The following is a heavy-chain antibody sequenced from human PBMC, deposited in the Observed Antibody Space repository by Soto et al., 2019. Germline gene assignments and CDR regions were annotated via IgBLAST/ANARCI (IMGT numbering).Heavy chain of an antibody. Sequence: ASVKVSCKASGYTFTSYYMHWVRQAPGQGLEWMGIINPSGGSTSYAQEFQGRVTMTRDTSTSTVYMELSSLRSEDTAVYYCASNGYSSTWHSWFDPWGQGTLVTSPQ. D-gene: IGHD6-13*01. J-gene: IGHJ5*02. CDR2: INPSGGST. CDR1: GYTFTSYY. CDR3: ASNGYSSTWHSWFDP. V-gene: IGHV1-46*03.